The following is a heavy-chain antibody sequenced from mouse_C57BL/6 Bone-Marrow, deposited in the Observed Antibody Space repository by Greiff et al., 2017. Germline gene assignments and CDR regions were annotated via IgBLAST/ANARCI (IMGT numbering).Heavy chain of an antibody. J-gene: IGHJ2*01. Sequence: QVHVKQPGAELVKPGASVKLSCKASGYTFTSYWMQWVKQRPGQGLEWIGEIDPSDSYTNYNQKFKGKATLTVDTSSSTAYMQLSSLTSEDSAVYYCAREGDYPRFDYWGQGTTLTVSS. V-gene: IGHV1-50*01. D-gene: IGHD2-4*01. CDR3: AREGDYPRFDY. CDR2: IDPSDSYT. CDR1: GYTFTSYW.